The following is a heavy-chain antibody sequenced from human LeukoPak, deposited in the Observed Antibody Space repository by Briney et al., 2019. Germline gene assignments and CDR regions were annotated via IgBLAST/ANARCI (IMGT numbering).Heavy chain of an antibody. V-gene: IGHV4-59*01. Sequence: PSETLSLTCTVSGGSMSGSYWSWTRQPPGKGLEWIGSIHYTGSTNYNPSLKSRLTISPDTSKNQFSVKLNSVTAADTAVYYCAKDRVPGGYWGQGTLVTVSS. CDR3: AKDRVPGGY. D-gene: IGHD1-1*01. J-gene: IGHJ1*01. CDR2: IHYTGST. CDR1: GGSMSGSY.